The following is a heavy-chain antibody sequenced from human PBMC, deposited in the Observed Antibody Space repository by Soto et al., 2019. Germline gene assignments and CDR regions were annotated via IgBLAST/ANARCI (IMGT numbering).Heavy chain of an antibody. J-gene: IGHJ6*02. Sequence: QVQLQESGPGLVKPSGTLSLTCAVSGGSISSSNWWSWVRQPPGKGLEWIGEIYHSGSTNYNPSLKSRVTLSVDKSKNQFSLKVGSVAAADPAVDYWARDWRGVVVPGGMDVWGQGTTVTVSS. V-gene: IGHV4-4*02. CDR1: GGSISSSNW. CDR2: IYHSGST. D-gene: IGHD2-2*01. CDR3: ARDWRGVVVPGGMDV.